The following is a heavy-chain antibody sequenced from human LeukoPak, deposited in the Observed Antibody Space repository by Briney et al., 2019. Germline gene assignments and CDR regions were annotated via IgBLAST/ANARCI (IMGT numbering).Heavy chain of an antibody. CDR1: GGSFSGYY. D-gene: IGHD6-13*01. CDR3: ARSAFLVTAPGLYYFDY. Sequence: SETLSLTCAVYGGSFSGYYWSWIRQPPGKGLEWIGEINHSGSTNYNPSLKSRVTMSVATSKNQFSLHLSSVTAADTAVYYCARSAFLVTAPGLYYFDYWGQGTLVAVSS. CDR2: INHSGST. J-gene: IGHJ4*02. V-gene: IGHV4-34*01.